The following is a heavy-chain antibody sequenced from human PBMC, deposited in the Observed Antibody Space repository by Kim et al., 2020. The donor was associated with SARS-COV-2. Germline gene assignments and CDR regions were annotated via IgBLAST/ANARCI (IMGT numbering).Heavy chain of an antibody. V-gene: IGHV3-23*01. D-gene: IGHD2-21*02. J-gene: IGHJ4*02. CDR3: AKGRGGSDWPVFDS. Sequence: YADSVNGRFTISRDISKNTLYLELSRLRADDTALYYCAKGRGGSDWPVFDSWGQGTLVTVSS.